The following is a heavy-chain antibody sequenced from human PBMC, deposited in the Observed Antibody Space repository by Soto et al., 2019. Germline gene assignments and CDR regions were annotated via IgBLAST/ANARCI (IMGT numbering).Heavy chain of an antibody. CDR1: GFTFSSYG. CDR2: IWYDGSNK. J-gene: IGHJ4*02. Sequence: GGSLRLSCAASGFTFSSYGMHWVRQAPGKGLEWVAVIWYDGSNKYYADSVKGRFTISRDNSKNTLYLQMNSLRAEDTAVYYCARCPDYGDFSPFDYWGQGTLVTVSS. CDR3: ARCPDYGDFSPFDY. D-gene: IGHD4-17*01. V-gene: IGHV3-33*01.